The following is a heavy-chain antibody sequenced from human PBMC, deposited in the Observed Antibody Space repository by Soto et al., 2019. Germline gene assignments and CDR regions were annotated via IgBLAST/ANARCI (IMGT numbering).Heavy chain of an antibody. Sequence: PSETLSLTCTVSGGSISSGDYYWSWIRQPPGKGLEWIGYIYYSGSTYYNPSLKSRVTISVDTSKNQFSLKLSSVTAADTAVYYCASLGELRPYYYGMDVWGQGTTVT. V-gene: IGHV4-30-4*01. D-gene: IGHD1-26*01. CDR1: GGSISSGDYY. CDR2: IYYSGST. J-gene: IGHJ6*02. CDR3: ASLGELRPYYYGMDV.